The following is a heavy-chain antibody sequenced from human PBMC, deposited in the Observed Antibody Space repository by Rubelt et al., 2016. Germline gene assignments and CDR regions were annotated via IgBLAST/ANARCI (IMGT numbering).Heavy chain of an antibody. V-gene: IGHV4-39*07. CDR3: ARGARIVAGTLQPSINS. D-gene: IGHD6-19*01. CDR2: IYYGGST. J-gene: IGHJ5*01. CDR1: GDSIDSSNYF. Sequence: QLQLQESGPGLVKPSETLSVNCTVSGDSIDSSNYFWAWIRQPPGKGLEWIGSIYYGGSTYYNPSLESRVTISVDTSKNQCSLKLSSVAAADTAVYYCARGARIVAGTLQPSINSGGQGTLVTVSS.